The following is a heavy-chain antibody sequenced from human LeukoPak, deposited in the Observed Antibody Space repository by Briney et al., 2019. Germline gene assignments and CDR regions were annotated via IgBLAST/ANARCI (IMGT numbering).Heavy chain of an antibody. CDR1: GFTFSSYW. CDR2: INSDGSST. CDR3: ARVISHTAGRAFDI. J-gene: IGHJ3*02. V-gene: IGHV3-74*01. D-gene: IGHD5-18*01. Sequence: GGSLRLSCAASGFTFSSYWMHWVRQGPGKGLVWVSRINSDGSSTSYADSVKGRFTISRDNSKNTLYLQMGGLGAEDMAVYYCARVISHTAGRAFDIWGQGTMVTVSS.